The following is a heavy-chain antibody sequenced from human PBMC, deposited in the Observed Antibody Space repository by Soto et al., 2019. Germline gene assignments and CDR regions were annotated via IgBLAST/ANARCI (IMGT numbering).Heavy chain of an antibody. V-gene: IGHV3-66*01. CDR1: GFSVNSNY. D-gene: IGHD3-10*01. Sequence: GGSLRLSCAASGFSVNSNYMSWVRQVPGKGLEWVSGIYSGGDTYYADSVKGRFSISRDISKNTLFLQMNSLRAEDTAVYYCARGRGPMVDFNYWGQGTLVTVSS. CDR2: IYSGGDT. CDR3: ARGRGPMVDFNY. J-gene: IGHJ4*02.